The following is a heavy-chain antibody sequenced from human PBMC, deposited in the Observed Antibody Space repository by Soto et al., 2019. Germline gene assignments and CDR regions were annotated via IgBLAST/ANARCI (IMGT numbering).Heavy chain of an antibody. CDR2: IILILGIA. D-gene: IGHD3-22*01. Sequence: SVKVSCKASGGTFSSYTISWVRQAPGQGLEWIVRIILILGIAYYSQKFQGRVTITADKSTITAYMELSSLRSEDTVVYYCARENYYDSSGPGNAFDIWGQGTMVTVSS. CDR1: GGTFSSYT. V-gene: IGHV1-69*04. CDR3: ARENYYDSSGPGNAFDI. J-gene: IGHJ3*02.